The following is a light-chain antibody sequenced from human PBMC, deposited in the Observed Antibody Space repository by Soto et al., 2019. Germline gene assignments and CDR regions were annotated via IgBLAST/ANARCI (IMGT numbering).Light chain of an antibody. CDR2: GAS. Sequence: ELVMTQSPATMSVYPGERATLSCRASQSVSSNLAWYQQNPGQAHRLLIYGASTRATGIPARFSGSGSGTEFTLNISRLQSEDFAVYYCQHRTFGQGNKLEIK. V-gene: IGKV3-15*01. CDR3: QHRT. CDR1: QSVSSN. J-gene: IGKJ2*01.